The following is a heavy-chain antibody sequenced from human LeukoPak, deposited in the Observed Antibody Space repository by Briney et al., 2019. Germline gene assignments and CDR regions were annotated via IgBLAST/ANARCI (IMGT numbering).Heavy chain of an antibody. D-gene: IGHD2/OR15-2a*01. CDR1: GGSISIYY. J-gene: IGHJ4*02. Sequence: SETLSLTCTVSGGSISIYYWSWIRQPAGKGLEWIGRMYTSGSTYYNPSLKSRVTMSVDTSKNQFSLKLSSVTAADTAVYYCAKQVSCDTTTCYSGMPPDYWGQGTLVTVSS. V-gene: IGHV4-4*07. CDR3: AKQVSCDTTTCYSGMPPDY. CDR2: MYTSGST.